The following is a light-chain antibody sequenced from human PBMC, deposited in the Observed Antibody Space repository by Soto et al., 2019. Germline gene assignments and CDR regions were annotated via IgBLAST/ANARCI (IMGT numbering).Light chain of an antibody. J-gene: IGKJ1*01. CDR1: HSARSN. CDR3: QQYHKWPQT. Sequence: EIVLSLSPDNLTVSPLQRAPLSCMACHSARSNLAWYQQRPGQAPRLLIAGASTRATGIPARFSGSGSGTEFTLTISSLQSADFGVYYCQQYHKWPQTVGQGTKVAI. V-gene: IGKV3-15*01. CDR2: GAS.